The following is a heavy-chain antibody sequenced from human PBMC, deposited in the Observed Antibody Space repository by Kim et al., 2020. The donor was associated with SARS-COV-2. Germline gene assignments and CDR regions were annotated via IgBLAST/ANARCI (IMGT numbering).Heavy chain of an antibody. Sequence: ASVKVSCKASGYTFTNYVINWVRQAPGQGLEWMGWIDTKTGNPMYAQCFTGRFVFSLDTSVSTTYLQISSLKTEDTAVYYCVRWNNMGGSGWFDPWGQGTLVIVSS. V-gene: IGHV7-4-1*02. CDR2: IDTKTGNP. CDR1: GYTFTNYV. J-gene: IGHJ5*02. D-gene: IGHD6-25*01. CDR3: VRWNNMGGSGWFDP.